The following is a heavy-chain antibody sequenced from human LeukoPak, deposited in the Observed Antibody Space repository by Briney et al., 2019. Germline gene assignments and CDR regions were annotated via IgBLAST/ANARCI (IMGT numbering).Heavy chain of an antibody. CDR1: GGSISSGSYY. CDR2: IYTSGST. D-gene: IGHD3-10*01. J-gene: IGHJ6*02. CDR3: ARVSMVRGMDV. Sequence: SETLSLACTVSGGSISSGSYYWSWIRQPAGKGLEWIGRIYTSGSTNYNPSLKSRVTISVDTSKNQFSLKLSSVTAADTAMYYCARVSMVRGMDVWGQGTTVTVSS. V-gene: IGHV4-61*02.